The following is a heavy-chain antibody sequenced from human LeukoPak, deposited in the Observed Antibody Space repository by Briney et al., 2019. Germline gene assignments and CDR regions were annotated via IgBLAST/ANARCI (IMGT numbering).Heavy chain of an antibody. Sequence: SETLSLTCAVYGGSFSGYYWSWIRQPPGKGLEWIGEINHSGSTNYNPSLKSRVTISVDTSKNQFSLKLSSVTAADTAVYNCASLSDQHKIYYYYGMDVWGQGTTVTVSS. CDR2: INHSGST. V-gene: IGHV4-34*01. J-gene: IGHJ6*02. CDR3: ASLSDQHKIYYYYGMDV. D-gene: IGHD2-2*01. CDR1: GGSFSGYY.